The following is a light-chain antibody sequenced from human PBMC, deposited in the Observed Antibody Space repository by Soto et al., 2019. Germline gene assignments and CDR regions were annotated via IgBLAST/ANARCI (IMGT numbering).Light chain of an antibody. V-gene: IGKV3-20*01. CDR3: QQYGSSIFT. CDR2: GAS. Sequence: EIVLTQSPGTLSLSPGERATLSCRASQSVSSSYLAWYQQKPGQAPRLLIYGASGRATGIPHRFSGSGSGTDFTLTISRLEPEDFAEYYCQQYGSSIFTFGPGTKVDIK. CDR1: QSVSSSY. J-gene: IGKJ3*01.